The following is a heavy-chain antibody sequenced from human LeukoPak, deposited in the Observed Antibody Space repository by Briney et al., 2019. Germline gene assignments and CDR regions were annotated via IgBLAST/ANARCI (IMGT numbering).Heavy chain of an antibody. CDR3: AKDQGTAIFGMIIPDWYFDL. V-gene: IGHV3-23*01. CDR2: ICGGINNK. CDR1: GFTFSSYA. J-gene: IGHJ2*01. D-gene: IGHD3-3*01. Sequence: GGSLRLSCAASGFTFSSYAMNWVRQAPGKGLEWVSSICGGINNKNYEGSLKGRFTTSRDNSQNTLYLQMNSLRADDTAVYYCAKDQGTAIFGMIIPDWYFDLWGRGTLVTVSS.